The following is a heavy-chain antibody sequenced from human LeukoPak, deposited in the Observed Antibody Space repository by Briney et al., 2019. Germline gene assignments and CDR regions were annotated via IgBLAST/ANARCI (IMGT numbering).Heavy chain of an antibody. J-gene: IGHJ5*02. CDR1: AYTFTVYY. Sequence: ASVKVSCKASAYTFTVYYMHWVRQAPGQGLEWMGWIDPNNGGTNYAQKFQGRVTMTRDTSISTAYMELSRLKSDDTAVYYCARGDYYGSPKVVAAWGQGTLVTVSS. CDR2: IDPNNGGT. D-gene: IGHD3-10*01. V-gene: IGHV1-2*02. CDR3: ARGDYYGSPKVVAA.